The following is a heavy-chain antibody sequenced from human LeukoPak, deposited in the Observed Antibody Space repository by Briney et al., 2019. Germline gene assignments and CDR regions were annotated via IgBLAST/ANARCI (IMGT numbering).Heavy chain of an antibody. CDR3: AKDVGYCSGGSCYYFDY. CDR1: GFTFSSYG. V-gene: IGHV3-33*06. J-gene: IGHJ4*02. CDR2: IWYDGSNK. D-gene: IGHD2-15*01. Sequence: GGSLRLSCAASGFTFSSYGMHWVRQAPGKGLEGVAVIWYDGSNKYYADSVKGRFTISRDNSKNTLYLQMNSLRAEDTAVYYCAKDVGYCSGGSCYYFDYWGQGTLVTVSS.